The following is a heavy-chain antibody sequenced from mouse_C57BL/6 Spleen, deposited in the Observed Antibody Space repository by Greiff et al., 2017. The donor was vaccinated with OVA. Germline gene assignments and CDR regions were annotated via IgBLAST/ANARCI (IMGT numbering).Heavy chain of an antibody. J-gene: IGHJ1*03. Sequence: QVQLQQSGAELVRPGTSVKVSCKASGYAFTNYLIEWVKQRPGQGLEWIGVINPGSGGTNYNEKFKGKATLTADKSSSTAYMQRSSLTSEDSAVYFCARSYYYGSRGWYFDVWGTGTTVTVSS. CDR3: ARSYYYGSRGWYFDV. V-gene: IGHV1-54*01. D-gene: IGHD1-1*01. CDR2: INPGSGGT. CDR1: GYAFTNYL.